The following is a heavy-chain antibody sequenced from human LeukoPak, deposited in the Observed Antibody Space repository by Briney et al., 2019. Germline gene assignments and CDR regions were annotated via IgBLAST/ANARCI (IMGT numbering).Heavy chain of an antibody. Sequence: GGSLRLSCAASRFTFSTYGMSWVRQAPGKGLEWVSSITGGGGSTYYADSVKGRFTISRDNSKNTLYLQMNSLRAEDTAVYYCAKSSYYDSSGYYREYYFDYWGQGTLVTVSS. CDR2: ITGGGGST. CDR3: AKSSYYDSSGYYREYYFDY. CDR1: RFTFSTYG. V-gene: IGHV3-23*01. D-gene: IGHD3-22*01. J-gene: IGHJ4*02.